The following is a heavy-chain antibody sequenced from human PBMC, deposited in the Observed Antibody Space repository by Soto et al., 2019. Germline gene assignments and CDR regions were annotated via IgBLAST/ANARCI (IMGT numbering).Heavy chain of an antibody. D-gene: IGHD2-15*01. CDR2: IWYDGSNK. V-gene: IGHV3-33*01. J-gene: IGHJ6*02. CDR3: ARESCSGGRCYRWYYHMDV. CDR1: GFTFSSYG. Sequence: GGSLRLSCAASGFTFSSYGMHWVRQAPGKGLEWVAVIWYDGSNKYYADSVKGRFTISRDNSKNTLYLQMNSLRAEDTAVYYCARESCSGGRCYRWYYHMDVWGQGTMVTVSS.